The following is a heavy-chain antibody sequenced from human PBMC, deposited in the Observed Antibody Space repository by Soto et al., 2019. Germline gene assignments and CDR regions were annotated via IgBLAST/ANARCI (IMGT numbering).Heavy chain of an antibody. V-gene: IGHV3-30*18. D-gene: IGHD3-10*01. Sequence: GGSLRLSCAASGFTFSSYGMHWVRQAPGKGLEWVAVISYDGSNKYYADSVKGRLTISRDNSKNTLYLQMNSLRAEDTAVYYCAKDPGITMVRGVTPLDYWGQGTLVTVSS. CDR3: AKDPGITMVRGVTPLDY. CDR2: ISYDGSNK. CDR1: GFTFSSYG. J-gene: IGHJ4*02.